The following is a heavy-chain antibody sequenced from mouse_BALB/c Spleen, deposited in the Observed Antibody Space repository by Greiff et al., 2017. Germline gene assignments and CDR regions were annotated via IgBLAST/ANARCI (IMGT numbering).Heavy chain of an antibody. V-gene: IGHV14-3*02. J-gene: IGHJ2*01. CDR2: IDPANGNT. CDR3: ARRDYYYGSSYEEIDY. Sequence: VQLQQSGAELVKPGASVKLSCTASGFNIKDTYMHWVKQRPEQGLEWIGRIDPANGNTKYDPKFQGKATITADTSSNTAYLQLSSLTSEDTAVYYCARRDYYYGSSYEEIDYWGQGTTLTVSS. CDR1: GFNIKDTY. D-gene: IGHD1-1*01.